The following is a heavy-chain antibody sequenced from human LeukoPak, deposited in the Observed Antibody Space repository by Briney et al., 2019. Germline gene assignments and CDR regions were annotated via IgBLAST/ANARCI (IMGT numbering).Heavy chain of an antibody. Sequence: PGASLRLSCAASGFTFSRYWMSWVRQAPGKGLEWVANINQAEIEKYYVDSVKGRFTISRDNAKNSLYLQMNSLRAEDTAVYYCARVFSSSSNWFDPWGQGTLVTVSS. J-gene: IGHJ5*02. CDR2: INQAEIEK. V-gene: IGHV3-7*05. D-gene: IGHD6-6*01. CDR3: ARVFSSSSNWFDP. CDR1: GFTFSRYW.